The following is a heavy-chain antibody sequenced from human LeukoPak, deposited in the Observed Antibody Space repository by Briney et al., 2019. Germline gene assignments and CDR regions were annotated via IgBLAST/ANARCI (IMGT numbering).Heavy chain of an antibody. V-gene: IGHV3-20*04. CDR1: GFTFDDHG. J-gene: IGHJ4*02. D-gene: IGHD6-13*01. Sequence: GGSLRLSCAASGFTFDDHGMSWVRQAPGKGLEWVSTINWNGGSTGYADSVKGRFTISRDNARNSLYLQMNSLRPEDTALYYCAKAGPTSSWYQTFNCWGQGTLVTVSS. CDR3: AKAGPTSSWYQTFNC. CDR2: INWNGGST.